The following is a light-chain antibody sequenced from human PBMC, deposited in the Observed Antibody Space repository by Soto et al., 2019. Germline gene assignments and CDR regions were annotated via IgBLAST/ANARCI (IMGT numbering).Light chain of an antibody. V-gene: IGLV4-69*01. CDR3: QTWGTGIHVV. CDR1: SGHRSYA. J-gene: IGLJ2*01. Sequence: QRVLTQSPSGSASLGASVKLTCTLSSGHRSYAIAWHQQQPEKGPRYLMKLDSDGSHTKGDAIPDRFSGSSSGAERYLTISSLQSEDEADYYCQTWGTGIHVVFGGGTKLTVL. CDR2: LDSDGSH.